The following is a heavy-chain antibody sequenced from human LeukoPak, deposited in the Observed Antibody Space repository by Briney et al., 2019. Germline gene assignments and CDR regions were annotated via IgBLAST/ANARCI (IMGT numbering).Heavy chain of an antibody. CDR2: ISYDGSNK. J-gene: IGHJ6*02. CDR1: GFTFSSYA. CDR3: ARADLSGSGYDYGIAVAGGHYYYYGMDV. Sequence: GGSLRLSCAASGFTFSSYAMHWVRQAPGKVLEWVAVISYDGSNKYYADSVKGRFTISRDNSKNTLYLQMNSLRAEDTAVYCCARADLSGSGYDYGIAVAGGHYYYYGMDVWGQGTTVTVSS. V-gene: IGHV3-30*04. D-gene: IGHD6-19*01.